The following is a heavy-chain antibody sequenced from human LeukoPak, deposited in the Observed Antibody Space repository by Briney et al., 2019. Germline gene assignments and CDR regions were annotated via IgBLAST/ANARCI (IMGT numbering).Heavy chain of an antibody. Sequence: SETLSLTCTVSGGSISSYYWSWIRQPPGKGLEWIGEINHSGSTNYNPSLKSRVTMSVDTSKNQFSLKLSSVTAADTAVYYCARGEEVYYYDSSGHIDYWGQGTLVTVSS. V-gene: IGHV4-34*01. CDR1: GGSISSYY. CDR2: INHSGST. CDR3: ARGEEVYYYDSSGHIDY. D-gene: IGHD3-22*01. J-gene: IGHJ4*02.